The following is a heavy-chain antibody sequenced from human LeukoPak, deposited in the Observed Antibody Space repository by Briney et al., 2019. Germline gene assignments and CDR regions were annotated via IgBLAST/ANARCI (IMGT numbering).Heavy chain of an antibody. CDR3: ARDLYSGHEGNAFDI. V-gene: IGHV1-69*04. CDR2: IIPILGIA. J-gene: IGHJ3*02. Sequence: SVKVSCKASGYTFTGYYMHWVRQVPGQGLEWMGRIIPILGIANYAQKFQGRVTIIADKSTSTAYMELSSLRSEDTAVYYCARDLYSGHEGNAFDIWGQGTMVTVSS. D-gene: IGHD5-12*01. CDR1: GYTFTGYY.